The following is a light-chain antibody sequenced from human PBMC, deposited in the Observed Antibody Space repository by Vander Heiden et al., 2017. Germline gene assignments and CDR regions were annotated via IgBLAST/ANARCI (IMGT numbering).Light chain of an antibody. Sequence: QSALTQPASVSGSPGQSISISCTGTSSDVGGYSFVSWYQQHPGKAPRLMIYEVSDRPSGVSNRFSGSKLGNTASLTISGLQPEDEADYYRSSYTTTSALVLFGGGTKVTV. CDR3: SSYTTTSALVL. V-gene: IGLV2-14*01. CDR2: EVS. J-gene: IGLJ2*01. CDR1: SSDVGGYSF.